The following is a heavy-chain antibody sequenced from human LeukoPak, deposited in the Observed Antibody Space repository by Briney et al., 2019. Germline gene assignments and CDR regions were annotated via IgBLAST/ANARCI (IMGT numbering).Heavy chain of an antibody. CDR1: GFTLSSYA. J-gene: IGHJ4*02. V-gene: IGHV3-23*01. CDR2: ISVSGNT. Sequence: PGGSLRLSCAASGFTLSSYAMSWVRQGPGKGLEWVSAISVSGNTHHAASVKGRFTISRDSSKNTLYLQMNSLRAGDAAVYYCAKAPVTTCSGAYCYPFDYWSQGTLVTVSS. D-gene: IGHD2-15*01. CDR3: AKAPVTTCSGAYCYPFDY.